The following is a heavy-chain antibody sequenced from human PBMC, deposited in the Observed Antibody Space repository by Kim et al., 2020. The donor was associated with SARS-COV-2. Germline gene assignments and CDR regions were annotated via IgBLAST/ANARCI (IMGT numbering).Heavy chain of an antibody. J-gene: IGHJ2*01. CDR1: GFTFINFA. CDR3: AKDSGPTGTTDFYFDL. D-gene: IGHD1-7*01. Sequence: GGSLRLSCAASGFTFINFAMIWVRQAPGKGLEWVSGINSRGDVTYYADSVKGRFTISSDNSKNTLYLQMNSLRVEDTAIYYCAKDSGPTGTTDFYFDLWGRGTQVTVSS. CDR2: INSRGDVT. V-gene: IGHV3-23*01.